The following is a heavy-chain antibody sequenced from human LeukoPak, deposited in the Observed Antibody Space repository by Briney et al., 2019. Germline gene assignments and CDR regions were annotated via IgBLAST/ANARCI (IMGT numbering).Heavy chain of an antibody. CDR3: ATESYSGSYLYAFDI. J-gene: IGHJ3*02. CDR1: GYTFTGYY. V-gene: IGHV1-2*02. D-gene: IGHD1-26*01. CDR2: INPNSGGT. Sequence: GASVKVSCKASGYTFTGYYMHWVRQAPGQGLEWMGWINPNSGGTNYAQKFQGRVTMTRDTSISTAYMELSSLRSEDTAVYYCATESYSGSYLYAFDIWGQGTMVTVSS.